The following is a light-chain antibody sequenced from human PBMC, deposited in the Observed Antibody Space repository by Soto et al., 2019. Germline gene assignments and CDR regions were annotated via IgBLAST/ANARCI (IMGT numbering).Light chain of an antibody. CDR1: QSLVYSDGSAY. CDR3: QHGTDWPYT. Sequence: DVVMTQSPLPLSVTLGQPASISCRSTQSLVYSDGSAYLNWFHQRPGQSPRRLIYKASNRDSGVPDRFSGSGSGTDFTLIISRVEAEDFGVYYCQHGTDWPYTFGQGTKLEIK. V-gene: IGKV2-30*01. J-gene: IGKJ2*01. CDR2: KAS.